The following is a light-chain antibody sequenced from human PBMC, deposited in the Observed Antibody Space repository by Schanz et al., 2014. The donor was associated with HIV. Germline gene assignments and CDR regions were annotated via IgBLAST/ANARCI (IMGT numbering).Light chain of an antibody. CDR3: AAWDDSLNGWV. CDR2: EVS. V-gene: IGLV2-8*01. CDR1: SSDVGGYKY. Sequence: QSALTQPPSASGSPGQSVTISCTGTSSDVGGYKYVSWYQQHPGKAPKLLIYEVSKRPLGVPDRFSGSKSGNTASLTVSGLQAEDEADYYCAAWDDSLNGWVFGGGTKLTVL. J-gene: IGLJ3*02.